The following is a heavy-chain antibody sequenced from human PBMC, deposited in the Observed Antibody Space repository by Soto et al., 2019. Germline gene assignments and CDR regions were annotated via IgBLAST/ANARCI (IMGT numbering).Heavy chain of an antibody. CDR3: ARGHLQKGNYYYYGMDV. Sequence: SVEVSCKASGGTFSSYAISWVRQAPGQGLEWMGGIIPIFGTANYAQKFQGRVTITADESTSTAYMELSSLRSEDTAVYYCARGHLQKGNYYYYGMDVRGQGTTVTVSS. D-gene: IGHD3-10*01. V-gene: IGHV1-69*13. CDR2: IIPIFGTA. J-gene: IGHJ6*02. CDR1: GGTFSSYA.